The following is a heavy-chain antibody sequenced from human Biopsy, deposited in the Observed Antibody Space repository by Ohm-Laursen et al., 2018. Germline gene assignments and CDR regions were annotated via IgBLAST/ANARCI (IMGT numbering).Heavy chain of an antibody. CDR2: IKQDGREK. CDR1: GFTFTSYW. Sequence: GSLRLSCTASGFTFTSYWMSWVRQVPGKGLEWVANIKQDGREKYYVDSVKGRFTTSRDNADNSLHLQMKSLRAEDTAVYYCARELGNGMDVWGQGTPVTVSS. V-gene: IGHV3-7*03. CDR3: ARELGNGMDV. J-gene: IGHJ6*02.